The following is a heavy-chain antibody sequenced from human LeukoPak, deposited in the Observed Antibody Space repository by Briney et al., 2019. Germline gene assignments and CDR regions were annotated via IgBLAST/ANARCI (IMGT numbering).Heavy chain of an antibody. CDR1: GGSFSDYY. V-gene: IGHV4-34*01. Sequence: SETLSLTCAVYGGSFSDYYWSWIRQPPGKGLEWIGEINHSGSTNYNPSLKSRVTISVDTSKNQFSLKLSSVTAADTAVYYCARAVAGDDAFDIWGQGTMVTVSS. D-gene: IGHD6-19*01. CDR3: ARAVAGDDAFDI. J-gene: IGHJ3*02. CDR2: INHSGST.